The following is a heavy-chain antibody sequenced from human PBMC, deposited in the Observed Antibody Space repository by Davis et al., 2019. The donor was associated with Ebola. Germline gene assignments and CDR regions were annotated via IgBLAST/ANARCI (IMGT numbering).Heavy chain of an antibody. Sequence: ASVKVSCKASGYTFSSYGISWVRQAPGQGLEWMGWISGYEDNTNYAPRFQGRITLTKDRATSTVYMELRSLTSDDTAVYYCARDLAASSGAHFFYFGMDVWGEGTAVAVSS. CDR1: GYTFSSYG. J-gene: IGHJ6*04. CDR3: ARDLAASSGAHFFYFGMDV. V-gene: IGHV1-18*01. CDR2: ISGYEDNT. D-gene: IGHD6-25*01.